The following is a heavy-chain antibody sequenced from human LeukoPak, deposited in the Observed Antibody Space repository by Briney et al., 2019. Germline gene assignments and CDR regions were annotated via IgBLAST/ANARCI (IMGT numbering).Heavy chain of an antibody. D-gene: IGHD5-18*01. J-gene: IGHJ4*02. CDR2: IYHTGNT. Sequence: SETLSLTCGVSGGSITSNWWSWVRQPPGKGLEWIGEIYHTGNTNYNPSLKSRVTISVDKSKSQFSLKLSSVTAADTAVYYCARAPGGQLWLPKGIYYFDYWGQGTLVTVSS. V-gene: IGHV4/OR15-8*01. CDR1: GGSITSNW. CDR3: ARAPGGQLWLPKGIYYFDY.